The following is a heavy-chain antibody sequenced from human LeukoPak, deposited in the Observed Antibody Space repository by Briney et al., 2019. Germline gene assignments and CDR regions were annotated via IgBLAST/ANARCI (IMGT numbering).Heavy chain of an antibody. J-gene: IGHJ4*02. CDR3: ARVPKTYGSGSYYPY. CDR2: INHSGST. Sequence: SETLSLTCAVYGGSFSGYYWSWIRQPPGKGLEWIGEINHSGSTNYNPSLKSRVTTSVDTSKNQFSLKLSSVTAADTAVYYCARVPKTYGSGSYYPYWGQGTLVTVSS. CDR1: GGSFSGYY. D-gene: IGHD3-10*01. V-gene: IGHV4-34*01.